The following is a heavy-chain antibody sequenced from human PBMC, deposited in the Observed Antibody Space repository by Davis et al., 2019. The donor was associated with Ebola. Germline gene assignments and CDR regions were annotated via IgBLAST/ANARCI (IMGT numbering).Heavy chain of an antibody. CDR3: ARPYYGQDAFDI. CDR1: GGSISSYY. V-gene: IGHV4-59*01. J-gene: IGHJ3*02. Sequence: PGGSLRLSCTVSGGSISSYYWSWIRQPPGKGLEWIGYIYYSGSTNYNPSLKSRVTISVDTSKNQFSLKLSSVTAADTAVYYCARPYYGQDAFDIWGQGTMVTVSS. CDR2: IYYSGST. D-gene: IGHD3-10*01.